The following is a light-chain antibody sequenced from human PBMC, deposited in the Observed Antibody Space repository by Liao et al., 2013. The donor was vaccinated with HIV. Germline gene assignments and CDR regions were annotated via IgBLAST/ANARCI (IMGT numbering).Light chain of an antibody. Sequence: SYVLTQPPSVSVAPGKTARITCGGNNIGSKSVHWYQQKPGQAPVAVMFYDSGRPSGIPDRFSGSNSGNTATLTISRVEVGDEADYYCQVWDISGEQDVVFGGGTQLTVL. V-gene: IGLV3-21*04. CDR1: NIGSKS. CDR3: QVWDISGEQDVV. CDR2: YDS. J-gene: IGLJ2*01.